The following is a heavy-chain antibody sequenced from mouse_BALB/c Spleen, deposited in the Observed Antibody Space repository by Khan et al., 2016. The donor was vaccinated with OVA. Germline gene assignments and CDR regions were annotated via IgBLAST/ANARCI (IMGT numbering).Heavy chain of an antibody. Sequence: EVKLVESGGGLVQPGGSRKLSCAASGFTFSSFRMHWVRQGKEKGLEWVAYISGDSSTIYYKDKVMGRFTISRDKPKNTLCMQMPSLRSEDIAMYYCARSYFYGYYFDQWGQGTPLTVSS. CDR2: ISGDSSTI. J-gene: IGHJ2*01. CDR3: ARSYFYGYYFDQ. CDR1: GFTFSSFR. V-gene: IGHV5-17*02. D-gene: IGHD1-1*01.